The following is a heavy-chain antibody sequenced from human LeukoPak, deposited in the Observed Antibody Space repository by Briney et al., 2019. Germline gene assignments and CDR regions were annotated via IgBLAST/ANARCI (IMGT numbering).Heavy chain of an antibody. D-gene: IGHD4-23*01. CDR1: GFTCSSFA. CDR3: AKPRYGGNQKYYFDY. Sequence: GGSLRLSCAASGFTCSSFAMHWVRQAPGRGLEWVAVTWQHGSDVAYADSVKGRFTISRDNSKNTLYLQMNSLRAEDTAVYYCAKPRYGGNQKYYFDYWGQGTLVTVSS. CDR2: TWQHGSDV. J-gene: IGHJ4*02. V-gene: IGHV3-33*06.